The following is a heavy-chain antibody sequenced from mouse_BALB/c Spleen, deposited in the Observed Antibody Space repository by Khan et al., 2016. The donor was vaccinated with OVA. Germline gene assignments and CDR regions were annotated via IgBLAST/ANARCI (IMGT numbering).Heavy chain of an antibody. CDR3: ARQPYYYYFIMDY. Sequence: QVQLKESGPGLVAPSQSLSITCTISGFSLTNYGVHWVRQPPGKGLEWLVVIWSDGSTSYNSALKSRLIISKDNSKSQVFLKMNSLQTDDTAIYXRARQPYYYYFIMDYWGQGNSVTVSS. J-gene: IGHJ4*01. CDR1: GFSLTNYG. CDR2: IWSDGST. V-gene: IGHV2-6-1*01. D-gene: IGHD2-10*01.